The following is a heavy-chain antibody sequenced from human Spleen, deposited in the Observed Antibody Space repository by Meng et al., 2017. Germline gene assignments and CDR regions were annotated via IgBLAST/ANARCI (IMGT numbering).Heavy chain of an antibody. V-gene: IGHV3-73*01. Sequence: GESLKISCAVSGVTFSGSDIHWVRQASGKGLEWVGRIETKPNNYATSYAASVRGRFTISRDDSRNTAYLQMDSLIPEDTAVYYCTMYTSGHIWGQGTMVTVSS. CDR3: TMYTSGHI. CDR1: GVTFSGSD. J-gene: IGHJ3*02. CDR2: IETKPNNYAT. D-gene: IGHD6-19*01.